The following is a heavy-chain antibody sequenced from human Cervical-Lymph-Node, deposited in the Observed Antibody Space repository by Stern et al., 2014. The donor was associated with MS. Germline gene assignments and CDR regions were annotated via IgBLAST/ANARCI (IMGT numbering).Heavy chain of an antibody. CDR1: GYTFTSYA. J-gene: IGHJ6*02. Sequence: QVQLVQSGAEVKKPGASVKVSCKASGYTFTSYAMHWVRQAPGQGLERVGMSSPSGGSTSHAQKFQGRVTMTRDTSTSTVYMEVSSLRSEDTAVYDCAREVAGNRLCMMDVWGQGTTVTVSS. CDR2: SSPSGGST. D-gene: IGHD6-19*01. CDR3: AREVAGNRLCMMDV. V-gene: IGHV1-46*01.